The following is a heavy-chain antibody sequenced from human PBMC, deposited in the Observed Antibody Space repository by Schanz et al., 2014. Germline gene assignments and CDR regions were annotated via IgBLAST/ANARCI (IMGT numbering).Heavy chain of an antibody. CDR1: GFTFSRYG. J-gene: IGHJ4*02. CDR3: GKDRLLGYSVSYFDN. CDR2: ISSDVNNK. V-gene: IGHV3-30*18. Sequence: QPGRSLRLSCAASGFTFSRYGMHWVRQAPGKGLEWVAMISSDVNNKNYAGYVKGRFTIARDNSKNTVYLQMKSLRAEETAVYYCGKDRLLGYSVSYFDNWGQGTLVTVSS. D-gene: IGHD1-26*01.